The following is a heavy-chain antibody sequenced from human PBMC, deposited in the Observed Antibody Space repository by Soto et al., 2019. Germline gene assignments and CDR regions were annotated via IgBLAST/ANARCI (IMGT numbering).Heavy chain of an antibody. CDR3: ARLMTTAWGKWFDP. J-gene: IGHJ5*02. V-gene: IGHV4-34*01. D-gene: IGHD2-21*02. CDR2: INQSGNT. Sequence: QVQLQQWGASLLKPSETLSLTCAVYGGSFGTYHWTWIRQPPGKGLEWIGEINQSGNTNFNASLKGRVTISADTSKKEFSLNLMSVSAADTAVYYCARLMTTAWGKWFDPWGQGTLVTVSS. CDR1: GGSFGTYH.